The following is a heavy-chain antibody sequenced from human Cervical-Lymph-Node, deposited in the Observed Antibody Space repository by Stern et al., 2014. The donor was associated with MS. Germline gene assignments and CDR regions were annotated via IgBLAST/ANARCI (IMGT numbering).Heavy chain of an antibody. J-gene: IGHJ4*02. D-gene: IGHD5-18*01. CDR2: ISAYNGDT. Sequence: QVQLVQSGAEVKKPGASVKGSCTASGYTFTDYAISWVRQAPGQGLEWMAWISAYNGDTNFAQEVQGRVSLTTVTATSTAYMELRSLRSDDTAVYYGAVLSVDADFDYWGQGTLVTVSS. CDR3: AVLSVDADFDY. CDR1: GYTFTDYA. V-gene: IGHV1-18*01.